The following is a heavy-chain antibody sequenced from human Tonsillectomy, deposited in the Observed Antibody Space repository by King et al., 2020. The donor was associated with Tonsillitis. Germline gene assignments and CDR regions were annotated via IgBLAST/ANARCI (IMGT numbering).Heavy chain of an antibody. V-gene: IGHV3-15*01. Sequence: VQLVESGGGLIKPGGSLRLSCAASGFTFSNAWMSWVRQAPGKGLEWVGRIKSKTDGGSTDYAAPVNGRFTISRDDSKKTLYLQMNSLKTEDTAVYYCTTAAYYYDSSGSYYYYYYYMDVWGKGTTVTVSS. D-gene: IGHD3-22*01. CDR3: TTAAYYYDSSGSYYYYYYYMDV. CDR1: GFTFSNAW. J-gene: IGHJ6*03. CDR2: IKSKTDGGST.